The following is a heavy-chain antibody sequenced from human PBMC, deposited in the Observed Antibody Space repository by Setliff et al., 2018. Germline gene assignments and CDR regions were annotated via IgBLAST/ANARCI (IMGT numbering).Heavy chain of an antibody. V-gene: IGHV1-3*01. D-gene: IGHD2-8*02. CDR3: ARMSTSGPHYDY. CDR1: GYSFSSNA. J-gene: IGHJ4*02. CDR2: IHAGSSNT. Sequence: VASVKVSCKASGYSFSSNAFHWVRQAPGQTLEWMGWIHAGSSNTLYSQRFQDRITISRDTSATTVHMELSSLRSDDTAVYYCARMSTSGPHYDYWGQGTLVTV.